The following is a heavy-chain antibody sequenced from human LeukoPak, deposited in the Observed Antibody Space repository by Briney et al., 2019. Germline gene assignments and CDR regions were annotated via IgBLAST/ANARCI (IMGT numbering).Heavy chain of an antibody. D-gene: IGHD5-12*01. CDR1: GFSFSDYI. V-gene: IGHV3-64*01. J-gene: IGHJ4*02. CDR3: ARGSYGGSGWVY. Sequence: GGSLRLSCAASGFSFSDYIMHWVRQAPGKGLECVSVISGNGGNTYYANSVKGRFTISRDNAENTVHLQMNSVRVDDTGFYYCARGSYGGSGWVYWGQGTLVSVSS. CDR2: ISGNGGNT.